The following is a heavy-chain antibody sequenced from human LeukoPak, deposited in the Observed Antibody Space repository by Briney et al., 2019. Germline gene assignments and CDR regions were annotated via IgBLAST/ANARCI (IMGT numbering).Heavy chain of an antibody. CDR2: INHSGST. Sequence: SETLSLTCAVYGGSFSGYYWSWIRQPPGKGLEWIGEINHSGSTNYNPSLKSRVTISVDTSKNQFSLKLSSVTAADTAVYYCARKRITIFGVVKKSYNWFDPWGQGTLVTVSS. J-gene: IGHJ5*02. CDR3: ARKRITIFGVVKKSYNWFDP. CDR1: GGSFSGYY. D-gene: IGHD3-3*01. V-gene: IGHV4-34*01.